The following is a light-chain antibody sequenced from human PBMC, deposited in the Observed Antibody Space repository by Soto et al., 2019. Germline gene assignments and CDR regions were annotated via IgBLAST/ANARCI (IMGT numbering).Light chain of an antibody. J-gene: IGKJ4*01. V-gene: IGKV1-6*01. CDR1: QGISDD. CDR2: AAS. CDR3: QQDYRYPLT. Sequence: AIQMTHSPSSLSASVGDSVTITCRASQGISDDLGWYQQKPGKAPKLLIYAASSLERGVPSRFSGSGSGTDFNLTIRSLQAEDFATYYCQQDYRYPLTVGGGTKVEIK.